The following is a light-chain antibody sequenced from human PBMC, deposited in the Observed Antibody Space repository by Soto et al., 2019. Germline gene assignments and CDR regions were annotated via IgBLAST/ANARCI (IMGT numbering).Light chain of an antibody. Sequence: DIQLTQSPSFLSASVGDRVTMTCRASQGISTYLAWYQQKPGKAPKLLIYAASTLQSGVPSRFSGSGSGTEFALPISSLQPEDFATYYCQQLITYPQTFGQGTKVEIK. CDR2: AAS. CDR1: QGISTY. CDR3: QQLITYPQT. J-gene: IGKJ1*01. V-gene: IGKV1-9*01.